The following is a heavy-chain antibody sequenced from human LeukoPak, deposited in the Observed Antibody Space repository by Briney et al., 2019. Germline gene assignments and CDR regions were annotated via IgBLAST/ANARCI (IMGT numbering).Heavy chain of an antibody. CDR1: GGSFSGYY. CDR2: INHSGST. CDR3: ARVGVDYSGNIIKYYFDY. V-gene: IGHV4-34*01. J-gene: IGHJ4*02. D-gene: IGHD4-23*01. Sequence: SETLSLTCAGYGGSFSGYYWSWIRQPPGKGLEWIGEINHSGSTNYNPSLKSRVIISVDTSKNQFSLKLSPVIAADTAVYYCARVGVDYSGNIIKYYFDYWGQGTLVTVSS.